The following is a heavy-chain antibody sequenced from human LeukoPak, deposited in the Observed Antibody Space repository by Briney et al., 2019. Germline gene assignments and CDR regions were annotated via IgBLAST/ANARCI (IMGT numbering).Heavy chain of an antibody. D-gene: IGHD2-2*01. CDR1: GFTFSSYW. Sequence: GGSLRLSCAASGFTFSSYWMSWVRQAPGKGLEWVAHIKQDGSEKYYVDSVKGRFTISRDNAKNSLYLQMNSLRAEDTAVYYCARVRDCSSTSCYWTPYYYYGMDVWGQGTTVTVSS. CDR2: IKQDGSEK. CDR3: ARVRDCSSTSCYWTPYYYYGMDV. J-gene: IGHJ6*02. V-gene: IGHV3-7*01.